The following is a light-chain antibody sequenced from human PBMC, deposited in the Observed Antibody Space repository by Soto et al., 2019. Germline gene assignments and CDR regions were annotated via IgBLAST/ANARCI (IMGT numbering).Light chain of an antibody. CDR3: SSYTSSSTLP. Sequence: QSVLTQPASVSGSPGQSITISCTGTSSDVGGYNYVSWYQQHPGKAAKLMIYDVSNRPSGVSNRFSGSKSGNTASLTISGLQAEDEADYYCSSYTSSSTLPFGGGTKLTVL. J-gene: IGLJ3*02. CDR1: SSDVGGYNY. V-gene: IGLV2-14*01. CDR2: DVS.